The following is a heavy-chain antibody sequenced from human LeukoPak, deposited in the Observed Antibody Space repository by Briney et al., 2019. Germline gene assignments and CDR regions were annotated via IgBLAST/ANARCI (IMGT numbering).Heavy chain of an antibody. CDR1: GGSISSYY. Sequence: PSETLSLTCTVSGGSISSYYWSWIGQPAGKGLEWIGGIYTSGSANYNPSLKSRVTMSVDTSKNQFSLKLSSVTAADTAVYYCARDYYDSSGSNHFDYWGQGTLVTVSS. J-gene: IGHJ4*02. CDR3: ARDYYDSSGSNHFDY. D-gene: IGHD3-22*01. CDR2: IYTSGSA. V-gene: IGHV4-4*07.